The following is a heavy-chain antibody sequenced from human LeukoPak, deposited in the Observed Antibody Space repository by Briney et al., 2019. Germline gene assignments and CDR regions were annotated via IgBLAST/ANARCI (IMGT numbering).Heavy chain of an antibody. CDR2: IWYDGSNK. CDR1: GFTFSSYG. V-gene: IGHV3-33*06. J-gene: IGHJ4*02. CDR3: AKDGRSSTPGY. D-gene: IGHD2-2*01. Sequence: PGRSLRLSCAASGFTFSSYGMHWVRQAPGKGLEWVAVIWYDGSNKYYADSVKGRFTISRDNSKNTLFLQMNSLRAEDTAVYYCAKDGRSSTPGYWGQGTLVTVSS.